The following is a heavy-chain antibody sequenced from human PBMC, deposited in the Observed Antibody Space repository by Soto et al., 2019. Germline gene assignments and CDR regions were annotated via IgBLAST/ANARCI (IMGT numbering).Heavy chain of an antibody. CDR2: ISGSGGST. Sequence: EVQLLESGGGLVQPGGSLRLSCAASGFTFSSYAMSWVRQAPGKGLEWVSAISGSGGSTYYADSVKGRFTIFRDNSKNTLYLPINGLRVEDTAVYCCAHSSTHFDYWGQGTLVTVSS. J-gene: IGHJ4*02. CDR3: AHSSTHFDY. D-gene: IGHD6-19*01. CDR1: GFTFSSYA. V-gene: IGHV3-23*01.